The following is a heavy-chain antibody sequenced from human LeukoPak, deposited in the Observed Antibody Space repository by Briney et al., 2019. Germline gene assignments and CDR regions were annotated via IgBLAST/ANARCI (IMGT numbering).Heavy chain of an antibody. Sequence: GGSLRLSCAASGFTFSNAWMNWVRQAPGKGLEWVSSISSSSSYIYYADSVKGRFTISRDNAKNSLYLQMNSLRAEDTAVYYCARKRGGLYGMDVWGQGTTVTVSS. CDR1: GFTFSNAW. D-gene: IGHD3/OR15-3a*01. CDR2: ISSSSSYI. CDR3: ARKRGGLYGMDV. J-gene: IGHJ6*02. V-gene: IGHV3-21*01.